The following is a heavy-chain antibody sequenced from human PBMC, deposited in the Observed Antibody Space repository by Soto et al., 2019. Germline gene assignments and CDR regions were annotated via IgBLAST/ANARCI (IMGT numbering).Heavy chain of an antibody. J-gene: IGHJ4*02. CDR2: ISGSGSST. V-gene: IGHV3-23*01. Sequence: CGSLRLSCAAAGVTRSSYTLSRVRQAPGKGLEWVSTISGSGSSTYSADSVKGRFTISRDNSKNTLYLQMNSLRVEDTAIYYCAKAWGIDYWGQGTLVTVS. CDR1: GVTRSSYT. D-gene: IGHD7-27*01. CDR3: AKAWGIDY.